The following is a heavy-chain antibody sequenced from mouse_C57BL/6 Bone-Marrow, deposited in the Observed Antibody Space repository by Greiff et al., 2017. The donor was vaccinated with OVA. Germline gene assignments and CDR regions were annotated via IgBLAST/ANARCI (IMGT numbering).Heavy chain of an antibody. CDR2: ISSGSSTI. CDR3: ASNYGFAY. D-gene: IGHD2-1*01. Sequence: EVMLVESGGGLVKPGGSLKLSCVASGFTFSDYGMHWVRQAPEKGLEWVAYISSGSSTIYYADTVKGRFTISRDNAKNTLFLQMTSLRSEDTAMYYCASNYGFAYWGQGTLVTVSA. V-gene: IGHV5-17*01. J-gene: IGHJ3*01. CDR1: GFTFSDYG.